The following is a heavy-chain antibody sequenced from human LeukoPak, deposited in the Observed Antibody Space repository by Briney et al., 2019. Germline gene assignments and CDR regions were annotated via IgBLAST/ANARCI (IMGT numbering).Heavy chain of an antibody. CDR3: ARHSSSGSDY. CDR2: IYYGGST. V-gene: IGHV4-59*08. J-gene: IGHJ4*02. D-gene: IGHD6-19*01. CDR1: GSSISSYY. Sequence: SETLSLTCTVSGSSISSYYWSWIRQPPGKGLEWIGYIYYGGSTNYNPSLKSRVTISVDTSKNQFSLKLSSVTAADTAVYYCARHSSSGSDYWGQGTLVTVSS.